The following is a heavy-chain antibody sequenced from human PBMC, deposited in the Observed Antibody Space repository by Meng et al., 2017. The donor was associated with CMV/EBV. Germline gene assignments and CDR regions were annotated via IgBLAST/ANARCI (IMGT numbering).Heavy chain of an antibody. J-gene: IGHJ6*02. V-gene: IGHV3-30*04. CDR1: GFTFSSYA. CDR2: ISYDASNK. D-gene: IGHD6-13*01. CDR3: ASKAAGGSIYYYYGMDV. Sequence: GESLKISCAASGFTFSSYAMHWVRQAPGKGLEWVAVISYDASNKYYADSVKGRFTISRDNPKNTLYLQMNSLRAEDTAVYYCASKAAGGSIYYYYGMDVWGQGATVTVSS.